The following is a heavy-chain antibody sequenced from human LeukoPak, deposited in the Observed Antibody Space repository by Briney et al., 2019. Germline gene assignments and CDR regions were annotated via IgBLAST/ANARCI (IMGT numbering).Heavy chain of an antibody. CDR3: ARSNLVGSYGVHFDY. CDR2: ISYDGSNK. CDR1: GFTFSSYA. D-gene: IGHD1-26*01. J-gene: IGHJ4*02. Sequence: PGGSLRLSCAASGFTFSSYAMHWVRQAPGKGLEWVAVISYDGSNKYYADSVKGRFTISRDNSKNTLYLQMNSLRAEDTVVYYCARSNLVGSYGVHFDYWGQGTLVTVSS. V-gene: IGHV3-30*04.